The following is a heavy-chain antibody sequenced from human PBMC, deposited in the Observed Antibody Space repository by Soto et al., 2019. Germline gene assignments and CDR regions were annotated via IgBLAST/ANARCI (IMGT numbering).Heavy chain of an antibody. Sequence: SETLSLTCTVPGGSISSGDYYWSWIRQPPGKGLEWIGYIYYSGSTYYNPSLKSRVTISVDTSKNQFSLKLSSVTAADTAVHYCAGQLWFGELYDYWGQGTLVTVSS. J-gene: IGHJ4*02. CDR1: GGSISSGDYY. V-gene: IGHV4-30-4*01. CDR3: AGQLWFGELYDY. D-gene: IGHD3-10*01. CDR2: IYYSGST.